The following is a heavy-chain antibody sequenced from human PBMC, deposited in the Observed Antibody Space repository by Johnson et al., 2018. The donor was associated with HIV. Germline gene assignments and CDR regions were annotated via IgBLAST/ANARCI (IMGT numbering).Heavy chain of an antibody. J-gene: IGHJ3*02. Sequence: VLLVESGGAVVQPGGSLRLYCAASGFTFDDYTMHWVRQDSGKGLEWVSLISWDGGSTYYAESVKGRFTISRDNSKNSLYLQMNSLRTDDTALYYCAKEVKGHDAFDIWGQGTMVTVSS. D-gene: IGHD4-23*01. CDR3: AKEVKGHDAFDI. CDR2: ISWDGGST. V-gene: IGHV3-43*01. CDR1: GFTFDDYT.